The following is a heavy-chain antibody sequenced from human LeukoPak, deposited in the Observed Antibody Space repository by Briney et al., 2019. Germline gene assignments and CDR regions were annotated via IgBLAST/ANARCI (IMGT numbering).Heavy chain of an antibody. J-gene: IGHJ4*02. D-gene: IGHD3-3*01. V-gene: IGHV3-21*01. CDR3: VRDRLPHYDFWSGFGY. CDR1: GFTFSSYS. Sequence: GGSLRLSCAASGFTFSSYSMNWVRQAPGKGLEWVSSISSSSSYIYYADSVKGRFTISRDNAKNSLYLQMNSLRAEDTAVYYCVRDRLPHYDFWSGFGYWGQGTLVTVSS. CDR2: ISSSSSYI.